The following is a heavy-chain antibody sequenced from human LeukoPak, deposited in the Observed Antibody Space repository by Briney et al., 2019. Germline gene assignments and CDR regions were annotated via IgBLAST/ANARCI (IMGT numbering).Heavy chain of an antibody. V-gene: IGHV3-53*01. D-gene: IGHD1-26*01. CDR2: IYIGGSI. CDR1: GFTVSSNY. J-gene: IGHJ4*02. CDR3: ARGPTLGGATILDY. Sequence: PGGSLRLSCAASGFTVSSNYMSWVRQAPGKGLEWVSFIYIGGSIYYADSVKARFTISRDNSKNTLYLQMNSLRAEDTAMYYCARGPTLGGATILDYWGQGTLVTVSS.